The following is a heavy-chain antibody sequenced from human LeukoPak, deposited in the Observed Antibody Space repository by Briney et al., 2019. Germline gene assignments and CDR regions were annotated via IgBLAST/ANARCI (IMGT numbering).Heavy chain of an antibody. CDR1: GFTFSSYG. CDR3: AKDTYYYGSGSYYNLADY. Sequence: GGSLSLSCAASGFTFSSYGMSWVRQAPGKGLEWVSAISGSGASTYYADSVKGQFTISRDNSKNTLYLQMNSLRAEDTAVYYCAKDTYYYGSGSYYNLADYWGQGTLVTVSS. J-gene: IGHJ4*02. CDR2: ISGSGAST. D-gene: IGHD3-10*01. V-gene: IGHV3-23*01.